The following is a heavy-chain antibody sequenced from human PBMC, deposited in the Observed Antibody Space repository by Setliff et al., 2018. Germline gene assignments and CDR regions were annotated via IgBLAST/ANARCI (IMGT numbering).Heavy chain of an antibody. D-gene: IGHD3-16*01. Sequence: SETLSLTCTVSGGSISSGSYYWSWIRQPAGKGLEWIGRIYTSGSTNYNPSRKSRVTISVDTSKNQFSLKLSSVTAADTAVYYCWGGGNYYHYGMDVWGQGTTVTVSS. V-gene: IGHV4-61*02. CDR1: GGSISSGSYY. CDR3: WGGGNYYHYGMDV. J-gene: IGHJ6*02. CDR2: IYTSGST.